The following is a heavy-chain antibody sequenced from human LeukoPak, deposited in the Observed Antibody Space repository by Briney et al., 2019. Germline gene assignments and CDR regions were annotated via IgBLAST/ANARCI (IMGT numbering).Heavy chain of an antibody. Sequence: GGSLRLSCAASGFTFGNFWMTWVRQAPGKGLEWVANIKEDGSDKCYVDSVKGRFTISRDNARTSLYLQMNSLRAEDTAVYYCARDYRARLDYWGQGTLVTVSS. CDR3: ARDYRARLDY. V-gene: IGHV3-7*01. J-gene: IGHJ4*02. CDR2: IKEDGSDK. CDR1: GFTFGNFW.